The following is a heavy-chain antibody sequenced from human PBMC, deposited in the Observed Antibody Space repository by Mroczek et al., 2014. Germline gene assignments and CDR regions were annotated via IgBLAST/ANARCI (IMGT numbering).Heavy chain of an antibody. CDR2: VNHSGST. D-gene: IGHD2-2*01. CDR1: WVLQWLL. V-gene: IGHV4-34*01. CDR3: ARGGQDIVVVPAVTTLHSTSNFDY. Sequence: QVQLQQWGRRTVEAFGDPVPHLRCLWWVLQWLLLELDPPAPREGAWSGLGKVNHSGSTNYNPSLKSRVTISVDTSKNQFSLKLSSVTAADTAVYYCARGGQDIVVVPAVTTLHSTSNFDYWGQGTLVTVSS. J-gene: IGHJ4*02.